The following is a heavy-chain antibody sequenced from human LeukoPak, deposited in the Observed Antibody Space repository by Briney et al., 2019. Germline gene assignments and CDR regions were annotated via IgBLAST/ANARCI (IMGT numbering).Heavy chain of an antibody. V-gene: IGHV4-34*01. CDR2: IDYSGST. CDR3: ALDISNYYFRGMNV. Sequence: SETLSLTCAVYSGFISGYYWSWSRQSPGSGLEWIGQIDYSGSTNYNPSLKSRVTISVDTSKNQFSLKLNSVTAADTAVYFCALDISNYYFRGMNVWGQGTTVTVSS. D-gene: IGHD3-9*01. J-gene: IGHJ6*02. CDR1: SGFISGYY.